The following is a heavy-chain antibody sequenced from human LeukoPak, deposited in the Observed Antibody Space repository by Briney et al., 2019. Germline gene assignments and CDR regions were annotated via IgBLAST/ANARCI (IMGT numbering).Heavy chain of an antibody. CDR3: ARERIFGVVINGDGIVDAFDI. CDR2: INPNSGGT. J-gene: IGHJ3*02. V-gene: IGHV1-2*02. Sequence: VASVKVSCKASGYTFTGYYMHWVRQAPGQGLEWMGWINPNSGGTNYAQKFQGRVTMTRDTSISTAYMELSRLRSDDTAVYYCARERIFGVVINGDGIVDAFDIWGQGTMVTVSS. D-gene: IGHD3-3*01. CDR1: GYTFTGYY.